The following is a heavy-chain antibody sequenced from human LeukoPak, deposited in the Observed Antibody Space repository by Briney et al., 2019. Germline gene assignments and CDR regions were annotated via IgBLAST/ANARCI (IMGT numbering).Heavy chain of an antibody. V-gene: IGHV3-23*01. CDR3: AKDSRAAAFDY. Sequence: PGGSLRLSCAASGFTFSSYAMSWVRQAPGKGLQWVSVISGSGATTYYPDSVKGRFTISRDNSKNTLFLQMNSLRAEDTAVYYCAKDSRAAAFDYWGQGTLVTVSS. J-gene: IGHJ4*02. CDR1: GFTFSSYA. D-gene: IGHD6-13*01. CDR2: ISGSGATT.